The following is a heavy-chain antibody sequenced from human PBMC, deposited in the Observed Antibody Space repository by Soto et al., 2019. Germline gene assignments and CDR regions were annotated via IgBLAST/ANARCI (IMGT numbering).Heavy chain of an antibody. J-gene: IGHJ6*02. V-gene: IGHV1-18*01. CDR2: ISGYNGNT. CDR1: GYTFSNYG. CDR3: ARDPGFGFGYSYAFAMDV. D-gene: IGHD5-18*01. Sequence: GASVKVSCKASGYTFSNYGISWVRRGPGQGLEWMGWISGYNGNTHYEEKVQDRIKMTTDTSTSTTYLELRSLRSDDTAVYFCARDPGFGFGYSYAFAMDVWGQGTTVTV.